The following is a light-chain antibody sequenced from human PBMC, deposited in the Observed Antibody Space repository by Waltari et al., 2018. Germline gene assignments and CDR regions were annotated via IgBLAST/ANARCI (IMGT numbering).Light chain of an antibody. J-gene: IGKJ2*01. Sequence: DIQMTPSPSSLSASVGDTVTITCRASQSFRSWLAWYQQKPGKAPKLLIYKVSSLQTGVPSRFSGSESGTDFTLTINNLQPEDFATYHCLQYNSVPYTFGQGT. CDR1: QSFRSW. CDR3: LQYNSVPYT. V-gene: IGKV1-5*03. CDR2: KVS.